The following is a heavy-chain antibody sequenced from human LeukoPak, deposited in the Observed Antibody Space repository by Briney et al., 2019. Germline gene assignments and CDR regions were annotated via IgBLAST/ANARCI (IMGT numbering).Heavy chain of an antibody. Sequence: SETLSLTCTVSGGSISSYYWSWIRQPAGKGLEWIGRIFASGSTNSNPSLKSRVTMSVDTSKNQFSLNLSSVAAADTAVYYCARHSAMDVWGKGTTVTVSS. CDR1: GGSISSYY. CDR2: IFASGST. V-gene: IGHV4-4*07. CDR3: ARHSAMDV. J-gene: IGHJ6*04. D-gene: IGHD3-10*01.